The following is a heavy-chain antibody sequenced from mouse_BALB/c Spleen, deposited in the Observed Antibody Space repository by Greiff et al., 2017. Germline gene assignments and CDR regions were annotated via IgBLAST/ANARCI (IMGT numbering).Heavy chain of an antibody. CDR1: GYSITSDYA. CDR3: ARQLGLLDY. CDR2: ISYSGST. D-gene: IGHD3-1*01. Sequence: EVKLQESGPGLVKPSQSLSLTCTVTGYSITSDYAWNWIRQFPGNKLEWMGYISYSGSTSYNPSLKSRISITRDTAKNQFFLQLNSVTTEDTATYYCARQLGLLDYWGQGTSVTVSS. V-gene: IGHV3-2*02. J-gene: IGHJ4*01.